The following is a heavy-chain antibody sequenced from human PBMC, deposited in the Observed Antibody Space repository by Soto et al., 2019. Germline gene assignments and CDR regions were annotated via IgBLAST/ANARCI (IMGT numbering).Heavy chain of an antibody. CDR2: ISYHEVDK. Sequence: QVQLVESGGGVVQPGRSLRLSCAASGFTFSRYGMQWVRQAPGKGLEGVAIISYHEVDKFYADSVKGRFTISRDNSKNTLYLEMNSLRSEDTAVYYCTKPTTMITSYYFDSWGQGTLVTVSS. D-gene: IGHD3-16*01. J-gene: IGHJ4*02. CDR3: TKPTTMITSYYFDS. V-gene: IGHV3-30*18. CDR1: GFTFSRYG.